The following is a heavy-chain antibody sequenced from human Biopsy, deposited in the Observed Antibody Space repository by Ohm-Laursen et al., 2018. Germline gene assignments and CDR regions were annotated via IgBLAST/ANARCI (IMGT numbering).Heavy chain of an antibody. V-gene: IGHV4-59*11. D-gene: IGHD3-16*01. CDR1: YGSISGHF. Sequence: SETLSLTCPVTYGSISGHFWSWIRQAPGKGLEWIGYIYYTGSTNYNPSVKGRVTISVDTSKNQFSLKLNSVTAADTAVYFCARDSRGGHLNTTLITGKNLDSWGQGILVTVSS. J-gene: IGHJ4*02. CDR2: IYYTGST. CDR3: ARDSRGGHLNTTLITGKNLDS.